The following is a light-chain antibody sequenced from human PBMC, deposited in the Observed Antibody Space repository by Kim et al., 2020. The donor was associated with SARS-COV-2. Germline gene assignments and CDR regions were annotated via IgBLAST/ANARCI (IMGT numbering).Light chain of an antibody. CDR2: GAS. J-gene: IGKJ4*01. Sequence: VSPGERATLSGRASQSVGNNLAWYQQKPGQALRLLIYGASSRATGIPARFSGSGSGTEFTLTISSLTSEDFAVYYCQQYKTWPLTFGGGTKVDIK. V-gene: IGKV3-15*01. CDR1: QSVGNN. CDR3: QQYKTWPLT.